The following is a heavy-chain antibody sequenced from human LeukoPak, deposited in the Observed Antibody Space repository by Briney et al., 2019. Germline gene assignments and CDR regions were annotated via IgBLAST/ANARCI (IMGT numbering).Heavy chain of an antibody. D-gene: IGHD1-20*01. CDR1: GFSFSNYW. V-gene: IGHV3-74*01. Sequence: QPGGSLRLSCAASGFSFSNYWMEWVRQAPGKGLVWVSRINNDGSRTTYADSVKGRFTISRDNAKNTLYLQMNSLRAEDTAVYYCAKGAWYNWNHYFDYWGQGTLVTVSS. J-gene: IGHJ4*02. CDR2: INNDGSRT. CDR3: AKGAWYNWNHYFDY.